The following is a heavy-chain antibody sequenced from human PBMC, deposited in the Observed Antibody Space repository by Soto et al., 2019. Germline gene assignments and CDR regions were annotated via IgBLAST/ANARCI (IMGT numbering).Heavy chain of an antibody. CDR1: GGSISSYY. V-gene: IGHV4-59*01. J-gene: IGHJ6*02. Sequence: PSETLSLTCTVSGGSISSYYWSWIRQPPGKGLEWIGYIYYSGSTNYNPSLKSRVTISVDTSKNQFSLKLSSVTAADTAVYYCARVYYDFWSGYSVYYYYYGMDVWGQGTTVTSP. D-gene: IGHD3-3*01. CDR3: ARVYYDFWSGYSVYYYYYGMDV. CDR2: IYYSGST.